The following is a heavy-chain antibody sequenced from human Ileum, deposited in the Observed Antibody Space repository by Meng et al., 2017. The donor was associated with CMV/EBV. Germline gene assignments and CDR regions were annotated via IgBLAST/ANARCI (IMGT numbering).Heavy chain of an antibody. J-gene: IGHJ4*02. D-gene: IGHD2-21*01. CDR2: ISSDGSNK. V-gene: IGHV3-23*03. Sequence: GESLKISCATSGFTFNKYAMSWVRQVPGKGLEWLSNISSDGSNKHYAESVKGRCTISRDNSKDTLDLDLSSLGGDDTAIYYWAKQSVVASIWAPYEHWGQGTLVTVSS. CDR1: GFTFNKYA. CDR3: AKQSVVASIWAPYEH.